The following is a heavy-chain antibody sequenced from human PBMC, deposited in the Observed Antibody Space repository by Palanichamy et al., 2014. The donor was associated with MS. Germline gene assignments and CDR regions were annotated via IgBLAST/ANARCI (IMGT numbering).Heavy chain of an antibody. CDR2: ISGSGSST. Sequence: QLLESGGGLGTSRGGPVRLSCAASGFSFNNHAMSWVRQAPGKGLEWLSVISGSGSSTFDADSVKGRFTISRDNSKNTLYLQMNSLRAEDTAIYYCAKHNPPYYFGSGSYCDSWGQGTLVTVSS. J-gene: IGHJ5*01. CDR3: AKHNPPYYFGSGSYCDS. V-gene: IGHV3-23*01. D-gene: IGHD3-10*01. CDR1: GFSFNNHA.